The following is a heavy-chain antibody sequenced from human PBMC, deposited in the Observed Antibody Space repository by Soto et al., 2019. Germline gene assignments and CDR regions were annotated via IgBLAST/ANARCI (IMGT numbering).Heavy chain of an antibody. Sequence: GGSLRLSCAASGFTFSSYAMSWVRQAPGKGLEWVSAISGSGGSTYYADSVKGRFTISRDNSKNTLYLQMNSLRAEDTAVYYCAKFGTTLGSSYYYYYGMDVWGQGTTVTVSS. D-gene: IGHD6-13*01. V-gene: IGHV3-23*01. CDR1: GFTFSSYA. J-gene: IGHJ6*02. CDR3: AKFGTTLGSSYYYYYGMDV. CDR2: ISGSGGST.